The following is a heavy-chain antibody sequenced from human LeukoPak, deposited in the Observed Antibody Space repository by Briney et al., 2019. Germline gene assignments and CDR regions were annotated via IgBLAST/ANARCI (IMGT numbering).Heavy chain of an antibody. J-gene: IGHJ6*03. CDR2: IYYSGST. CDR3: ARVLMYYYYMDV. CDR1: GDSITSSSHY. Sequence: SETLSLTCTVSGDSITSSSHYWGWIRQPPGKGLEWIGSIYYSGSTYYNPSLRSRVTISVDASKNQFSLKLTPVTAADTAVYYCARVLMYYYYMDVWGKGTTVTVSS. V-gene: IGHV4-39*07.